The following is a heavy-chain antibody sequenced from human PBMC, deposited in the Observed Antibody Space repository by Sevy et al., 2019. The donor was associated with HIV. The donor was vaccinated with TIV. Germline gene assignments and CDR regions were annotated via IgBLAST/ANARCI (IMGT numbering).Heavy chain of an antibody. Sequence: ASVKVSGKASGYTFINYAIHWVRQAPGQRLEWMGWINAGNGNTRYSQKFQGRVTITRDTSASTAYMELSSLRSEDTAVYYCAREAMATYYYDSSGYSPSWIDPWGQGTLVTVSS. CDR1: GYTFINYA. CDR2: INAGNGNT. J-gene: IGHJ5*02. CDR3: AREAMATYYYDSSGYSPSWIDP. V-gene: IGHV1-3*01. D-gene: IGHD3-22*01.